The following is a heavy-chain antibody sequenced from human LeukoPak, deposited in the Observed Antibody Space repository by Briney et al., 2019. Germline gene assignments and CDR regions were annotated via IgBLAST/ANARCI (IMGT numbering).Heavy chain of an antibody. CDR3: ARRGYYDSSGYYFFDY. CDR1: GYSLTSYW. V-gene: IGHV5-51*01. D-gene: IGHD3-22*01. J-gene: IGHJ4*02. Sequence: GESLKISCKGSGYSLTSYWIGWVRQMPGKGLEWMGIIYPGDSDTRYSPSFQGQVTISADKSISTAYLQWSSLKASDTAMYYCARRGYYDSSGYYFFDYWGQGTLVTVSS. CDR2: IYPGDSDT.